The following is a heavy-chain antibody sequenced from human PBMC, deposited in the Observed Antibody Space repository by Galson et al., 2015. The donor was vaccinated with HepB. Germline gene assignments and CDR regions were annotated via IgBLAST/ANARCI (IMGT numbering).Heavy chain of an antibody. Sequence: SVKVSCKASGYTFASYDINWVRQATGQGLEWMGWMNPNSGNAGYAQKFQGRVSMTRNTSISTAYMEVSSLRSEDTAVYYCARTYGDFDYWGQGTLVTVSS. D-gene: IGHD4-17*01. CDR1: GYTFASYD. CDR3: ARTYGDFDY. J-gene: IGHJ4*02. V-gene: IGHV1-8*01. CDR2: MNPNSGNA.